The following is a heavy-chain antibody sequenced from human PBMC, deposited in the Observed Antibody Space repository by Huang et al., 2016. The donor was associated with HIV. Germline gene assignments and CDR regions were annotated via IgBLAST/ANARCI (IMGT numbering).Heavy chain of an antibody. CDR1: GDSITSYH. J-gene: IGHJ3*02. CDR2: IYYSGST. Sequence: QVQLQESGPGVVRPAETLSLTCTVSGDSITSYHWNWIRQPPGKGLEWIGYIYYSGSTNSSPSLKSRVTIAVDTSKTQFSLRLTSVTAADTAVYYCARGLGNAFDIWGQGTMVTVSS. V-gene: IGHV4-59*01. D-gene: IGHD3-16*01. CDR3: ARGLGNAFDI.